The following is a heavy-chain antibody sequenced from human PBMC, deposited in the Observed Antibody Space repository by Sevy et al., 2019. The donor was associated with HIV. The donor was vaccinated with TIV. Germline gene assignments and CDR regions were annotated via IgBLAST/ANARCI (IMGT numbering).Heavy chain of an antibody. V-gene: IGHV3-23*01. CDR3: ARKYDSSGYFDY. D-gene: IGHD3-22*01. J-gene: IGHJ4*02. CDR2: ISGRGGSGGKT. CDR1: GFTFSSYA. Sequence: GGSLRLSCAASGFTFSSYAMNWVRQAPGKGLEWVSGISGRGGSGGKTNYADSVKGRFTISRDDSKNSLYLQLNSLRAEDTAIYYCARKYDSSGYFDYWGQGTLVTVSS.